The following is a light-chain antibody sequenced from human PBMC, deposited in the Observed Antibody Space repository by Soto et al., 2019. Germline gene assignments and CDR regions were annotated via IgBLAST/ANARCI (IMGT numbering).Light chain of an antibody. J-gene: IGKJ3*01. Sequence: DIQMTQSPSSLSASVGDRVTITCRASQAISSYLAWNQQKPGKVPRLLIYAASTLQSGVPSRFSGSGSGTDFTLAITSLQPEDVATYYCQKYYSAPFTFGPGTKVDIK. CDR2: AAS. CDR3: QKYYSAPFT. V-gene: IGKV1-27*01. CDR1: QAISSY.